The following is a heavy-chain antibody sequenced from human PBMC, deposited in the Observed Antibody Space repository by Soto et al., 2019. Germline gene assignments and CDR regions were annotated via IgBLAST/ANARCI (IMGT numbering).Heavy chain of an antibody. V-gene: IGHV1-69*01. CDR1: GGTFRSYA. D-gene: IGHD2-8*01. CDR2: IIPMFGKP. J-gene: IGHJ6*02. CDR3: ARSMETNSFYCRAV. Sequence: QVQLVQSGAEVREPGSSVKVSCEASGGTFRSYAINWVRQAPGQGLEWMGGIIPMFGKPNYAEKFLGRVTISADESMCTAYMEVARLKSEGTAVYYCARSMETNSFYCRAVWGLGNRVTVSS.